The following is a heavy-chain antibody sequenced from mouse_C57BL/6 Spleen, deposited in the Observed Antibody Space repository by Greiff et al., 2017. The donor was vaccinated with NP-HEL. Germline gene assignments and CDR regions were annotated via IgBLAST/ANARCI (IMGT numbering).Heavy chain of an antibody. V-gene: IGHV1-50*01. CDR3: AKSHYGFDY. CDR2: IDPSDSYT. Sequence: QVQLQQSGAELVKPGASVKLSCKASGYTFTSYWMQWVKQRPGQGLEWIGEIDPSDSYTNYNQKFKGKATLTVDTSSSTAYMQLSSLTSEDSAVYYCAKSHYGFDYWGQGTTLTVSS. J-gene: IGHJ2*01. D-gene: IGHD1-2*01. CDR1: GYTFTSYW.